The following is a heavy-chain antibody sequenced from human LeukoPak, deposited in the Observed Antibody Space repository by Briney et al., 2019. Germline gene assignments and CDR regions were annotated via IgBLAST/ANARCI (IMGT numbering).Heavy chain of an antibody. CDR1: GFTVSSNY. CDR3: ARPLRQYYYDSSGLLGY. CDR2: IYSGGST. Sequence: PGGSLRLSCAASGFTVSSNYMSRVRQAPGKGLEWVSVIYSGGSTYYADSVKGRFTISRDNSKNTLYLQMNSLRAEDTAVYYCARPLRQYYYDSSGLLGYWGQGTLVTVSS. D-gene: IGHD3-22*01. V-gene: IGHV3-66*04. J-gene: IGHJ4*02.